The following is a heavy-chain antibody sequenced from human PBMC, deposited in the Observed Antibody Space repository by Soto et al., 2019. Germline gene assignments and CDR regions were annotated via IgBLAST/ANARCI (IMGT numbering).Heavy chain of an antibody. CDR2: IIPSLGIA. J-gene: IGHJ4*02. D-gene: IGHD3-10*01. CDR1: GGTFSSYT. Sequence: QVQLVQSGAEVKKPGSSVKVSCKASGGTFSSYTISWVRQAPGQGLEWMGRIIPSLGIANYAQKVQGRVTITADKSTSTDYMEMSSLSSEDTAVYYCARDIIRLGSYYFDYWGQGTLVTVSS. CDR3: ARDIIRLGSYYFDY. V-gene: IGHV1-69*08.